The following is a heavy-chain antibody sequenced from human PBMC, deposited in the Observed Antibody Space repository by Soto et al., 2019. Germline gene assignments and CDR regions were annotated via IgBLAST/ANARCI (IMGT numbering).Heavy chain of an antibody. V-gene: IGHV4-59*08. CDR3: VRHVTGNLHGLVDI. Sequence: QVQLHESGPGLVKPSETLSLTCTVSGGSIDGHNCAWIRQTPGKALEWIGYVYSTGGSRYNPSLKDRVTPCMITTTRQFSPHIRSVIAADTAVSYCVRHVTGNLHGLVDIWGRGTTVTVSS. CDR1: GGSIDGHN. D-gene: IGHD2-21*02. J-gene: IGHJ6*02. CDR2: VYSTGGS.